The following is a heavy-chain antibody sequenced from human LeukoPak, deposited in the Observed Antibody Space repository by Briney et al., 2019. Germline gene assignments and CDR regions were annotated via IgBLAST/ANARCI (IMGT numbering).Heavy chain of an antibody. D-gene: IGHD3-22*01. CDR3: AGRFITMIVVAAFDY. CDR2: MYHSGTT. V-gene: IGHV4-4*02. J-gene: IGHJ4*02. Sequence: SETLSLTCDVSGDSVSSSKWWTWVRQPPGTGLGWIGEMYHSGTTNYNPSLKSRVTISIDKYKNQFSLKLTSVTAADTAVYYCAGRFITMIVVAAFDYWGQGTLVTVSS. CDR1: GDSVSSSKW.